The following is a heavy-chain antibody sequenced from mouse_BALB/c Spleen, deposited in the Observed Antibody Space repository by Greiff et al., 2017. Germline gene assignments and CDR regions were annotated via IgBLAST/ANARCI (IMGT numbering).Heavy chain of an antibody. CDR3: ARENYYGYGNYYAMDY. CDR1: GYSFTGYT. J-gene: IGHJ4*01. D-gene: IGHD1-2*01. Sequence: VQLQQSGPELVKPGASMKISCKASGYSFTGYTMNWVKQSHGKNLEWIGLINPYNGGTSYNQKFKGKATLTVDKSSSTAYMELLSLTSEDSAVYYCARENYYGYGNYYAMDYWGQGTSVTVSS. V-gene: IGHV1-18*01. CDR2: INPYNGGT.